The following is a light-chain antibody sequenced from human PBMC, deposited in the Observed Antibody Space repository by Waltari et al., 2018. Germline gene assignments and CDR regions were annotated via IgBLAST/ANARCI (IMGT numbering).Light chain of an antibody. CDR2: KVS. V-gene: IGKV2-30*02. Sequence: DVVMTPSPLSRPVTLASPALLSFSSPQSLLHSDGKNYLSCVQHRPGQSPRRLIYKVSNRDSGVPDRFSGSGSGTDFTLKISRVEAEDVGVYYCMQGTHWPPWTFGQGTKVEIQ. J-gene: IGKJ1*01. CDR1: QSLLHSDGKNY. CDR3: MQGTHWPPWT.